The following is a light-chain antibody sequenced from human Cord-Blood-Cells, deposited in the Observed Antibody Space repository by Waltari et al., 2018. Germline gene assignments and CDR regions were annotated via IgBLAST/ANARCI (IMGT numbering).Light chain of an antibody. CDR3: CSYAGSSTV. V-gene: IGLV2-23*01. CDR1: SSDVGSYNL. J-gene: IGLJ3*02. CDR2: EGS. Sequence: QSALTQPASVSGSPGQSITLSCPGTSSDVGSYNLVTWYQQRPGKAPKLMIYEGSKRPSGVSNRFSGSKSGNTASLTISGLQAEDEADYYCCSYAGSSTVFGGGTKLTVL.